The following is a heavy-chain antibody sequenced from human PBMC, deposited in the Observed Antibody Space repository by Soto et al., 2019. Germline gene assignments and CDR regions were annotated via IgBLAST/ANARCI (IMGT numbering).Heavy chain of an antibody. CDR3: ARKNGAFGGSLDL. J-gene: IGHJ5*02. V-gene: IGHV3-7*05. CDR1: GFNFRNFW. D-gene: IGHD3-16*01. Sequence: VGSLRLSCAASGFNFRNFWMSWLRQAPGKRLEWLADIKPDGSEQHYVDSVKGRFTISRDNVENSLVLQMSSLRAEDTAVYYCARKNGAFGGSLDLWGQGTVVTVSS. CDR2: IKPDGSEQ.